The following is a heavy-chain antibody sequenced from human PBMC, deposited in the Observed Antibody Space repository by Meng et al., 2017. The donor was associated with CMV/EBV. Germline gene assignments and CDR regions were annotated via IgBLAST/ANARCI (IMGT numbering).Heavy chain of an antibody. V-gene: IGHV3-43D*03. CDR3: AKVAYPYCSSTSCQLYYFDY. J-gene: IGHJ4*02. CDR1: GSTFDDYA. CDR2: ISWDGGST. Sequence: GGSLRLSCAASGSTFDDYAMHWVRQAPGKGLEWVSLISWDGGSTYYADSVKGRFTISRDNSKNSLYLQMNSLRAEDTALYYCAKVAYPYCSSTSCQLYYFDYWGQGTLVTVSS. D-gene: IGHD2-2*01.